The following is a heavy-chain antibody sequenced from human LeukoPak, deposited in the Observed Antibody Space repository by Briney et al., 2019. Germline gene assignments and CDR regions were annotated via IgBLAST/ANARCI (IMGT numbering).Heavy chain of an antibody. V-gene: IGHV4-39*01. CDR3: ASRLAYCGGDCPGGGMDV. J-gene: IGHJ6*02. D-gene: IGHD2-21*02. Sequence: SETLSLTCTVSGGSISSSSYYWGWIRQLPGKGLEWIGSIYYSGSTYYNPSLKSRVTISVDTSKNQFSLKLSSVTAADTAVYYCASRLAYCGGDCPGGGMDVWGQGTTVTVSS. CDR1: GGSISSSSYY. CDR2: IYYSGST.